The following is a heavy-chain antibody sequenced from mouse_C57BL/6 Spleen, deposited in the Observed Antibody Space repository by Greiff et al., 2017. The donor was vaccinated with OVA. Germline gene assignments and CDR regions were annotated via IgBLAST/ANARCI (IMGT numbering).Heavy chain of an antibody. D-gene: IGHD2-3*01. J-gene: IGHJ3*01. V-gene: IGHV1-69*01. CDR1: GYTFTSYW. Sequence: QVQLQQPGAELVMPGASVKLSCKASGYTFTSYWMHWVKQRPGQGLEWIGEIDPSDSYTNYNQKFKGKSTLTVDKSSSTAYMQLSSLTSEDSAVYYCARLKDDGYYTWFAYWGQGTLVTVSA. CDR3: ARLKDDGYYTWFAY. CDR2: IDPSDSYT.